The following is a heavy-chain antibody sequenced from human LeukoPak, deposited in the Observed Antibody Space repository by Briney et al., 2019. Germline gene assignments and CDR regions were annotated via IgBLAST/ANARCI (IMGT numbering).Heavy chain of an antibody. J-gene: IGHJ6*03. CDR1: GGSISSSSYY. Sequence: PSETLSLTCTVSGGSISSSSYYWGWIRQPPGKGLEWIGSIYYSGSTYYNPSLKSRVTISVDTSKNQFSLKLSSVTAADTAVYYCATLSRDTYYMDVWGKGNTVTVSS. V-gene: IGHV4-39*01. CDR3: ATLSRDTYYMDV. D-gene: IGHD5-18*01. CDR2: IYYSGST.